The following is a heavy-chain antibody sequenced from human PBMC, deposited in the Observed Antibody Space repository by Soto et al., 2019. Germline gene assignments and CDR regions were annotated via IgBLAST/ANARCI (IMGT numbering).Heavy chain of an antibody. CDR1: GYTFTDYY. D-gene: IGHD6-6*01. CDR2: INLNSGDT. V-gene: IGHV1-2*02. Sequence: ASVKVSCKASGYTFTDYYMEWVRQAPGQGLEWMGWINLNSGDTNFAQQFQGRVTMTRDTSITTAYMDLTRLRSDGTAVYYCARARPPFNWFDLWGQGTLVTVSS. CDR3: ARARPPFNWFDL. J-gene: IGHJ5*02.